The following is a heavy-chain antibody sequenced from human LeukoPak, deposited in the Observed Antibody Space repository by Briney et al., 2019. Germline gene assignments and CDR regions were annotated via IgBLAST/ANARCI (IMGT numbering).Heavy chain of an antibody. V-gene: IGHV3-23*01. J-gene: IGHJ3*01. Sequence: PGGSLRLSCVVSGFTFSNYGMRWVRQAPGKGLQCVATISADGGSTYYPDSVKGRFTISRDNSKNTLYLQMNSLRAEDTALYYCAKSPSLQAFDVWGQGTMVSVSS. CDR2: ISADGGST. CDR1: GFTFSNYG. CDR3: AKSPSLQAFDV.